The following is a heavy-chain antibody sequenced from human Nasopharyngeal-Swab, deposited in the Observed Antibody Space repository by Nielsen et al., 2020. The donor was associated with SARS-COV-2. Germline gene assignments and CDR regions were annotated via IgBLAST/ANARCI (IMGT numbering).Heavy chain of an antibody. J-gene: IGHJ3*01. V-gene: IGHV3-30*18. CDR2: IPYEGSKK. CDR3: AKATQIFWFGQFRNDAFDV. Sequence: GESLKISCAASGFSINNYGMHWVRHAPGKGLEWVAVIPYEGSKKFYVASVEGRFTISRDFSKNTLFLQMSSLRPEDTAVYYCAKATQIFWFGQFRNDAFDVWGQGTMVTVSS. CDR1: GFSINNYG. D-gene: IGHD3-10*01.